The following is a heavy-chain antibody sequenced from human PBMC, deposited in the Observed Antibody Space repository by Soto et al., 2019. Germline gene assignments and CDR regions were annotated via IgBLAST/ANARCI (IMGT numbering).Heavy chain of an antibody. CDR3: ARVEWNCGGDCYFDY. CDR1: GGTFSSYA. CDR2: IIPIFGTA. Sequence: QVQLVQSGAEVKKPGSSVKVSCKASGGTFSSYAISWVRQAPGQGLEWMGGIIPIFGTANYAQKFQGRVTIPGDESTSTAYMELSSLRSEDTAVYYCARVEWNCGGDCYFDYWGQGTLVTVSS. V-gene: IGHV1-69*12. J-gene: IGHJ4*02. D-gene: IGHD2-21*02.